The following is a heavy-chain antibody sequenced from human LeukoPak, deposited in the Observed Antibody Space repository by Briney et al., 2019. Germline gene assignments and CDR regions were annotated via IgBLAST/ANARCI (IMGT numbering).Heavy chain of an antibody. J-gene: IGHJ1*01. CDR1: GFTFSSYA. D-gene: IGHD6-19*01. Sequence: PGGSLRLSCAASGFTFSSYAMSWVRQAPGKGLEWVSAISGSGGSTYYADSVKGRFTISRDNSKNTLYLQMNSLRAEDTAVYYCAMKYSSGWPPRAEYFQHWGQGTLVTVSS. CDR3: AMKYSSGWPPRAEYFQH. CDR2: ISGSGGST. V-gene: IGHV3-23*01.